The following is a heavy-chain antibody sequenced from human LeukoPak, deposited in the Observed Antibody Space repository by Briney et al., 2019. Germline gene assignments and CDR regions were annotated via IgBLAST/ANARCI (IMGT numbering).Heavy chain of an antibody. CDR2: ISSSSSSTI. CDR1: GFTFSSYS. J-gene: IGHJ6*02. V-gene: IGHV3-48*02. CDR3: ARVGDWDIVAVPAPYYYYGMDV. D-gene: IGHD2-2*01. Sequence: GGSLRLSCAASGFTFSSYSMNWVRQAPGKGLEWVSYISSSSSSTIYYADSVKGRFTISRDNAKNSLYLQMNSLRDEDTAVYYCARVGDWDIVAVPAPYYYYGMDVWGQGTTVTVSS.